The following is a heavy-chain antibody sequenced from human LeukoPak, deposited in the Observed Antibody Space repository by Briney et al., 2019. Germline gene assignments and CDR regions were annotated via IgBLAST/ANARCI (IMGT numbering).Heavy chain of an antibody. Sequence: GGSLRLSCADPPFPFSSFAMNWVRQAPGKGLEWVSLIYVSGDVTYYADFVKGRFTISRDNSKNTLYLQMDSLRAEDTAVYCCARDFPGTSFDFWGQGILVTVSS. J-gene: IGHJ4*02. V-gene: IGHV3-23*01. CDR1: PFPFSSFA. D-gene: IGHD1-1*01. CDR2: IYVSGDVT. CDR3: ARDFPGTSFDF.